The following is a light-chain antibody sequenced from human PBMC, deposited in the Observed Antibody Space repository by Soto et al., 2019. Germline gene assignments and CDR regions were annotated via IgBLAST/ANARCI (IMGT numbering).Light chain of an antibody. CDR2: SNN. Sequence: QSVLTQPPSASGTPGQRVTISCAGSSSNIGSNTVNWYQQLPGTAPKLLIYSNNPRHSGVPDRFSGSKSGTSAYLASSGLQSEDEADYYCAAWDDSLNGVVFGGGTKLTV. V-gene: IGLV1-44*01. CDR1: SSNIGSNT. CDR3: AAWDDSLNGVV. J-gene: IGLJ2*01.